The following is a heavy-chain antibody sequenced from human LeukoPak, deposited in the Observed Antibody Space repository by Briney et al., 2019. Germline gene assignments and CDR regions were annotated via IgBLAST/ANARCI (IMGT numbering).Heavy chain of an antibody. CDR3: ARTLGYDSSGYYFLYYYYYMDV. CDR1: GGSISSSSYY. CDR2: IYYSGST. J-gene: IGHJ6*03. V-gene: IGHV4-39*07. D-gene: IGHD3-22*01. Sequence: SETLSLTCTVSGGSISSSSYYWGWIRQPPGKGLEWIGSIYYSGSTNYNPSLKSRVTISVDTSKNQFSLKLSSVTAADTAVYYCARTLGYDSSGYYFLYYYYYMDVWGKGTTVTVSS.